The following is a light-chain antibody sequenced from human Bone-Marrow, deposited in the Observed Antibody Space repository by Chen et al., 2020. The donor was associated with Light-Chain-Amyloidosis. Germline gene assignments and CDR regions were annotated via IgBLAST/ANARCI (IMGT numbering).Light chain of an antibody. CDR3: QSADSSGTYEVI. CDR1: DLPTKY. Sequence: YELTQPPSVSVSPGPTDRIHCSGDDLPTKYAYWYQQKPGQAPVLVIHRDTERPSGISERFSGSSSGTTATLTISGVQAEDEADYHCQSADSSGTYEVIFGGGTKLTVL. V-gene: IGLV3-25*03. CDR2: RDT. J-gene: IGLJ2*01.